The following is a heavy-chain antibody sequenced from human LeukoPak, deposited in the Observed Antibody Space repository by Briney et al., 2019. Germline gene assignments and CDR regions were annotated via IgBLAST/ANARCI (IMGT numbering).Heavy chain of an antibody. V-gene: IGHV3-21*01. J-gene: IGHJ4*02. D-gene: IGHD3-10*02. CDR3: ARSSYHITMCDY. CDR2: ISSSSSYI. Sequence: PGGSLRLSCAASGFTFSSYSMNWVRQAPGKGLEWVSSISSSSSYIYYADSVKGRFTISRDNAKNSLYLQMNSLRAEDTAVYYCARSSYHITMCDYWGQGTLVTVSS. CDR1: GFTFSSYS.